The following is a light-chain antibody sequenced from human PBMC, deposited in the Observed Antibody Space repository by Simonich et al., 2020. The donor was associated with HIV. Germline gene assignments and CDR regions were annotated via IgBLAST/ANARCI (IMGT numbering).Light chain of an antibody. CDR3: MQALQTPFT. CDR2: LGS. J-gene: IGKJ3*01. Sequence: DIVMTQSPLSLPVTPGEPASISCRSSQSLLSSNGLKYLDWYLQKPGQSPQLLIYLGSNRASGVPDRFSGSGSGTDFPLKISRVEAEDVGVYYCMQALQTPFTFGPGTRVDIK. CDR1: QSLLSSNGLKY. V-gene: IGKV2-28*01.